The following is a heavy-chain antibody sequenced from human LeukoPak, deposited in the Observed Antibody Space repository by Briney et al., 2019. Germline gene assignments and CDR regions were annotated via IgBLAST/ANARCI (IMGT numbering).Heavy chain of an antibody. Sequence: ASVKVSCKSSGYTLTGYFLHWVRQAPGQGLEWMGWINNSGGTNYAQKFQGRVTMTRDTSINTAYMELSGLTSDDTAVYYCARELQRGLDDWGQGTLVTVSS. CDR3: ARELQRGLDD. CDR1: GYTLTGYF. CDR2: INNSGGT. D-gene: IGHD3-10*01. J-gene: IGHJ4*02. V-gene: IGHV1-2*02.